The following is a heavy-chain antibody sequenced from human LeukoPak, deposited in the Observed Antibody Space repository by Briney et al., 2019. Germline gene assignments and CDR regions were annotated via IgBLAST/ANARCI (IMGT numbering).Heavy chain of an antibody. CDR3: ASMYSSGWYYFDY. CDR2: IYYSGST. V-gene: IGHV4-59*01. Sequence: SENLSLTCTVSGGSISSYYWSWIRQPPGKGLEWIGYIYYSGSTNYNPSLKSRVTISVDTSKNQFSLKLTSVTAADTAVYYCASMYSSGWYYFDYWSQGILVTVSS. CDR1: GGSISSYY. D-gene: IGHD6-19*01. J-gene: IGHJ4*02.